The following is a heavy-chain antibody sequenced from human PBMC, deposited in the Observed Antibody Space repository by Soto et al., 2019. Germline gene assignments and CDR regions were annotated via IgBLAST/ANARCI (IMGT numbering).Heavy chain of an antibody. Sequence: QVQLVESGGGVVQPGRSLRLSCAASGFTFSNYGMHWVRQAPGKGLEWVAVTWYDGSNTDYADSVKGRFTISRDNSKNTVYLQMNSLRAEDTAVYYCAREYCSSSCYFFGYWGQGTLVTVSS. CDR3: AREYCSSSCYFFGY. CDR2: TWYDGSNT. J-gene: IGHJ4*02. V-gene: IGHV3-33*01. D-gene: IGHD2-2*01. CDR1: GFTFSNYG.